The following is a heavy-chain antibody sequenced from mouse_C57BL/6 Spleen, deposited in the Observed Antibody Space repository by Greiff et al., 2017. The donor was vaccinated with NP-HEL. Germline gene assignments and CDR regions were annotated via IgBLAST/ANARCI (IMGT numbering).Heavy chain of an antibody. CDR1: GYTFTDYY. Sequence: EVQLQQSGPVLVKPGASVKMSCKASGYTFTDYYMNWVKQSHGKSLEWIGVINPYNGGTSYNQKFKGKATLTVDKSSSTAYMELNSLTSEDSAVYYCARSDYGRTGYFDVWGTGTTVTVSS. CDR3: ARSDYGRTGYFDV. D-gene: IGHD1-1*01. J-gene: IGHJ1*03. CDR2: INPYNGGT. V-gene: IGHV1-19*01.